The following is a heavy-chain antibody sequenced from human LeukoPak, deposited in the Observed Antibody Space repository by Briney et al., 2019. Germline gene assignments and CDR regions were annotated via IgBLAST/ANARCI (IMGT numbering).Heavy chain of an antibody. CDR3: ARDKEVAVAGFFDY. V-gene: IGHV3-9*01. CDR1: GFIFNNYA. D-gene: IGHD6-19*01. J-gene: IGHJ4*02. CDR2: ISWNSGSI. Sequence: GGSLRLSCAGSGFIFNNYAMHWVRQPPGKGLEWVSGISWNSGSIDYADSVKGRFTISRDNSKNTLYLQMNSLRAEDTAVYYCARDKEVAVAGFFDYWGQGTLVTVSS.